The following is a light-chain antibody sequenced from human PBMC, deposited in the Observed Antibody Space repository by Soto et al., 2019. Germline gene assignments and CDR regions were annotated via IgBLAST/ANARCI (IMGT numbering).Light chain of an antibody. J-gene: IGKJ2*01. CDR1: RDISSS. CDR2: AAS. Sequence: DVQMTQSPSSLSASVGDRVTITCRASRDISSSLAWYQQKPGKVPKLLIYAASTLPAGIQARFSGSGSGTFFTLTISSLQPEDVAAYYCQKHNSAPHTFGRGTKVEIK. V-gene: IGKV1-27*01. CDR3: QKHNSAPHT.